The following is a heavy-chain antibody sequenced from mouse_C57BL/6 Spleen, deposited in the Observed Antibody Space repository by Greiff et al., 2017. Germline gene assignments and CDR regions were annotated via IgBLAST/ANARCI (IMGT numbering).Heavy chain of an antibody. Sequence: VQLQQSGAELVKPGASVKLSCKASGYTFTGYGINWVKQRTGQSLEWIGEIYPGSGSTNYNEKFKGKATLTADKSSSTAYMELRSLTSEDSDVYFCARGNSSCYYRAIDYWGQGTSVTVSA. CDR3: ARGNSSCYYRAIDY. J-gene: IGHJ4*01. CDR2: IYPGSGST. V-gene: IGHV1-81*01. CDR1: GYTFTGYG. D-gene: IGHD1-1*01.